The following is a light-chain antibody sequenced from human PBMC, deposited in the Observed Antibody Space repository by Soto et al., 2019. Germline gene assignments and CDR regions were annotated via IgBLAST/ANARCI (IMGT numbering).Light chain of an antibody. V-gene: IGKV1-39*01. CDR2: DAS. CDR1: QSISRS. J-gene: IGKJ2*01. CDR3: QQSYTTANT. Sequence: DIQMTQSPSTLSASVGDRVTITCRASQSISRSLAWYQQKPGKAPSLLIYDASSLEGGVPSRFSGRGSGTDFTLTISSLQLEDFATYFCQQSYTTANTFGQGTRLEIK.